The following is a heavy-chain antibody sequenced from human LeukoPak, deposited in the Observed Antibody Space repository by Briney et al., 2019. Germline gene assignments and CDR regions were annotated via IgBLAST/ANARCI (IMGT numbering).Heavy chain of an antibody. CDR3: ARASLFIYYFDY. CDR1: GGSISSGGYY. D-gene: IGHD2/OR15-2a*01. J-gene: IGHJ4*02. V-gene: IGHV4-31*03. Sequence: PSETLSLTCTVSGGSISSGGYYWSWLRQHPGKGLEWIGYIYYSGSTYYNPSLKSRVTISVDTSKNQFSLKLSSVTAADTAVYYCARASLFIYYFDYWGQGTLVTVSS. CDR2: IYYSGST.